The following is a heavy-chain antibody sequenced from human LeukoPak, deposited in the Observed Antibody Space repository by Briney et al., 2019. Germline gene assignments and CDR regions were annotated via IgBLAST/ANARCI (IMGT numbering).Heavy chain of an antibody. V-gene: IGHV3-33*06. J-gene: IGHJ4*02. Sequence: PGRSLRLSCVVSGVTFSSYGMHWVRQAPGKGLEWVALIWYDGSNKYYADSVKGRFTTSRDNSKNTLYLQMNSLRAEDTAVYYCAKDRAEKYAFDYWGQGTLVTVSS. D-gene: IGHD2-2*01. CDR1: GVTFSSYG. CDR3: AKDRAEKYAFDY. CDR2: IWYDGSNK.